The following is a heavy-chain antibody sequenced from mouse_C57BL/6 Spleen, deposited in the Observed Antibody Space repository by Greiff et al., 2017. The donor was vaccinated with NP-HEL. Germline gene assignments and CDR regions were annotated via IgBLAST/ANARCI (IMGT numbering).Heavy chain of an antibody. D-gene: IGHD1-1*01. CDR1: GYSITSGYY. CDR3: ARDLITHFDY. Sequence: EVQLQQSGPGLVKPSQSLSLTCSVTGYSITSGYYWNWIRQFPGNKLEWMGYISYDGSNNYNPSLKNRISITRDTSKNQFFLKLNSVTTEDTATYYCARDLITHFDYWGQGTTLTVSS. J-gene: IGHJ2*01. CDR2: ISYDGSN. V-gene: IGHV3-6*01.